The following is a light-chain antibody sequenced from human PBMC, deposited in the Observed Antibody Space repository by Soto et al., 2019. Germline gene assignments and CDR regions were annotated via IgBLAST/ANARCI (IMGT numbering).Light chain of an antibody. CDR3: QQRSNWPL. J-gene: IGKJ4*01. CDR2: DAS. V-gene: IGKV3-11*01. Sequence: EIVLTQSPATLSLSPGERAFLSCRASQSVSSYLAWYQQKPGQAPRLLIYDASNRATGIPARFSGSGSGTDFTLTISSLEPEDFAVYYCQQRSNWPLFGGGTKVDI. CDR1: QSVSSY.